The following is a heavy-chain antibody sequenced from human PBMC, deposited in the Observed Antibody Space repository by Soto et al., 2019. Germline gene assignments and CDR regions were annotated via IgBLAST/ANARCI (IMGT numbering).Heavy chain of an antibody. Sequence: QVQLVQSGAEVKKPGASVKVSCKASGYTFTSYAMHWVRQAPGQRLEWMGWINAGNGNTKYSQKFQGRVTITRDTSASTADMELSSLRSEDTAVYYCARVGRQTDAFDIWGQGTMVTVSS. CDR1: GYTFTSYA. V-gene: IGHV1-3*01. J-gene: IGHJ3*02. CDR3: ARVGRQTDAFDI. D-gene: IGHD1-26*01. CDR2: INAGNGNT.